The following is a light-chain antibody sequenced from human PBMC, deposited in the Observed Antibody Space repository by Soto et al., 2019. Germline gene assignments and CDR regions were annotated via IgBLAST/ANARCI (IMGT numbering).Light chain of an antibody. J-gene: IGKJ2*01. CDR2: DAS. CDR1: QSVSSY. V-gene: IGKV3-11*01. Sequence: EIVLTQSPATLSLSPGERATLSCRASQSVSSYLAWYQQKPGQAPRLLIYDASNWATGIPDRFSGSGYGTDFSLTIISLEPEDFAVYNGQQRSNSRDTFGQGTKLEIK. CDR3: QQRSNSRDT.